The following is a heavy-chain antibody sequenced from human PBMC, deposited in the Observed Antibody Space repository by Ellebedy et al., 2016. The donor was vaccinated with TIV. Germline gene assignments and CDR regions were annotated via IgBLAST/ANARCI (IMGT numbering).Heavy chain of an antibody. CDR3: ARGRWLQPFDY. Sequence: MPSETLSLTCTVSGGSISSYYWSWIRQPPGKGLEWIGYIYYSGSTNYNPSLKSRVTISVDTSKNQFSLKLSSVTAADTAVYYCARGRWLQPFDYWGQGTLVTISS. D-gene: IGHD5-24*01. CDR2: IYYSGST. CDR1: GGSISSYY. V-gene: IGHV4-59*08. J-gene: IGHJ4*02.